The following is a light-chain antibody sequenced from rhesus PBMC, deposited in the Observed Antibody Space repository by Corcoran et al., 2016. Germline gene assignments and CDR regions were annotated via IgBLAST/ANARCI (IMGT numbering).Light chain of an antibody. CDR1: QSVSSS. V-gene: IGKV3-42*01. J-gene: IGKJ4*01. Sequence: EIVMTQSPATLSLSPGERATLSCRASQSVSSSLAWYQQKPGQAPKLLIYGASSRAPGTPDRFSGSGSGTEFTLPISSLEPEDVGVYYCQQDYSWPPTFGGGTKVELK. CDR3: QQDYSWPPT. CDR2: GAS.